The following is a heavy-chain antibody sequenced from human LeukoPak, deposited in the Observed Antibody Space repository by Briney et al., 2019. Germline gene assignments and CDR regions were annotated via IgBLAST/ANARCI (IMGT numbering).Heavy chain of an antibody. J-gene: IGHJ4*02. Sequence: SVKVSCKASGGTFSSYAISWVRQAPGQGLEWMGGIIPIFGTANYAQKFQGRVAITADKSTSTAYMELSSLRSEDTAVYYCARALVDIVATTYFDYWGQGTLVTVSS. V-gene: IGHV1-69*06. CDR3: ARALVDIVATTYFDY. CDR1: GGTFSSYA. D-gene: IGHD5-12*01. CDR2: IIPIFGTA.